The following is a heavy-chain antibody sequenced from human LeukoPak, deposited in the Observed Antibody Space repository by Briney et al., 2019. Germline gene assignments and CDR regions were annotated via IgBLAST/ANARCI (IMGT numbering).Heavy chain of an antibody. CDR2: IYYSGST. CDR1: GGSISSGYYY. J-gene: IGHJ6*02. CDR3: ACAPGWDYGMDV. D-gene: IGHD5-24*01. V-gene: IGHV4-31*01. Sequence: SDTLSLTCTVSGGSISSGYYYWSWIRQHPGKGLEWIGYIYYSGSTYYNPSLKSQVTISVDTSKNQFSLKLSSVTAADTAVYYCACAPGWDYGMDVWGQGTTVTVSS.